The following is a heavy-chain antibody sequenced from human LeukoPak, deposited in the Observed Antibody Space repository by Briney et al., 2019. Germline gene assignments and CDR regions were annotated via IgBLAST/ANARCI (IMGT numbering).Heavy chain of an antibody. CDR3: ARDAPRGMYSSSLPDY. D-gene: IGHD6-13*01. CDR2: ISYDGSNK. J-gene: IGHJ4*02. CDR1: GFTFSSYA. V-gene: IGHV3-30-3*01. Sequence: GGSLRLSCAASGFTFSSYAMHWVRQAPGKGLEWVAVISYDGSNKYYADSVKGRFTISRDNSKNTLYLQMNSLRAEDTAVYYCARDAPRGMYSSSLPDYWGQGTLVTVSS.